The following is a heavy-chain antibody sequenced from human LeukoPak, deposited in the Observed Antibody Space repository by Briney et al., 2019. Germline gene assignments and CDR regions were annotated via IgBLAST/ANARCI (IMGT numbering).Heavy chain of an antibody. D-gene: IGHD6-19*01. Sequence: PSETLSLTCTVSGGSISISSHYWVWIRQPPGKGLEWIGEIYHSGSTNYNPSLKSRVTISVDKSKNQFSLKLSSVTAADTAVYYCARYDVGWYYFDYWGQGTLVTVSS. CDR3: ARYDVGWYYFDY. V-gene: IGHV4-39*07. CDR1: GGSISISSHY. J-gene: IGHJ4*02. CDR2: IYHSGST.